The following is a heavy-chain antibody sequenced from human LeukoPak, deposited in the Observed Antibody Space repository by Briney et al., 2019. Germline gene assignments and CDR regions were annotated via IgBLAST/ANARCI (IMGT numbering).Heavy chain of an antibody. J-gene: IGHJ4*02. D-gene: IGHD5-18*01. CDR3: AKGSRSWIQLWLFDY. CDR2: ISWNSGSI. CDR1: GFTFDDYA. V-gene: IGHV3-9*01. Sequence: PGGSLRLSCAASGFTFDDYAMHWVRQAPGKGLEWVSGISWNSGSIGYADSVKGRFTISRDNAKNSLYLQMNSLRAEDTALYYCAKGSRSWIQLWLFDYWGQGTLVTVSS.